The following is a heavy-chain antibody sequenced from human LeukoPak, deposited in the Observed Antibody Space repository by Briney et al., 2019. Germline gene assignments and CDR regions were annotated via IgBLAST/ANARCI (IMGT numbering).Heavy chain of an antibody. Sequence: ASVEVSCKASGYTFTGYYMHWVRQAPGQGLEWMGRINPNSGGTNYAQKFQGRVTMTRDTSISTAYMELSRLRSDDTAVYYCARDINYGDYAFDYWGQGTLVTVSS. D-gene: IGHD4-17*01. CDR2: INPNSGGT. J-gene: IGHJ4*02. V-gene: IGHV1-2*06. CDR3: ARDINYGDYAFDY. CDR1: GYTFTGYY.